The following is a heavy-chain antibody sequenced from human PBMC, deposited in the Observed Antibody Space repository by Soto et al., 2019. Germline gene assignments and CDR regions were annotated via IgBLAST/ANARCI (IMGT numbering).Heavy chain of an antibody. V-gene: IGHV3-74*01. CDR2: TNSDGSDT. J-gene: IGHJ4*02. CDR3: ARDRGWSLFDY. D-gene: IGHD6-19*01. CDR1: GFTFSSYC. Sequence: EVQLVESGGGLVQPGGSLRLSCAASGFTFSSYCMYWVRQAPGKGLVWVSRTNSDGSDTSYADSVKGRFTISRDNAKNTLYLQMNSLRAEDTAVYYCARDRGWSLFDYWGQGTLVTVSS.